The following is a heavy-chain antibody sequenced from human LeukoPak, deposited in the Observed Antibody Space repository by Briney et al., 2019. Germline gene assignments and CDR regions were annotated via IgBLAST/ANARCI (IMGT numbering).Heavy chain of an antibody. CDR2: ISRASESI. D-gene: IGHD3-10*02. J-gene: IGHJ6*04. V-gene: IGHV3-69-1*02. CDR3: AELGITMIGGV. CDR1: GFTFSDYY. Sequence: PGGSLRLSCAASGFTFSDYYMSRIRQAPGKGLEWVSIISRASESIFYADSVKGRFTISRDNAKNSLYLQMNSLRAEDTAVYYCAELGITMIGGVWGKGTTVTISS.